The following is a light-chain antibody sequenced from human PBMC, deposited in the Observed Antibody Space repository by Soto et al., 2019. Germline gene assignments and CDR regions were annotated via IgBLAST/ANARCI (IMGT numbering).Light chain of an antibody. V-gene: IGKV3-11*01. CDR1: QSFRGL. Sequence: EVVLTQSPVTRSLSPGERATLSCRASQSFRGLLAWYQQKPGQAPRVLIYDAYNRATGIPPRFSGSWSGTDFTLTISSLETEDSAVYYCQQRHMWPITFGQGTRLEIK. CDR2: DAY. J-gene: IGKJ5*01. CDR3: QQRHMWPIT.